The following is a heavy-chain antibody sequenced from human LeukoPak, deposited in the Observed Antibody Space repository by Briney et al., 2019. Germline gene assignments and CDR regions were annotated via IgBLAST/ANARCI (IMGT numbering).Heavy chain of an antibody. V-gene: IGHV3-30-3*01. D-gene: IGHD2-15*01. J-gene: IGHJ4*02. CDR2: ISYDGSNK. Sequence: GGSLRLSCAASEFTFSNYAMNWVRQAPGKGLEWVAVISYDGSNKYYADSVKGRFTISRDNSKNTLYLQMNGLRAEDTAVYYCATTPRGEPDIEYYFDYWGQGTLVTVSS. CDR1: EFTFSNYA. CDR3: ATTPRGEPDIEYYFDY.